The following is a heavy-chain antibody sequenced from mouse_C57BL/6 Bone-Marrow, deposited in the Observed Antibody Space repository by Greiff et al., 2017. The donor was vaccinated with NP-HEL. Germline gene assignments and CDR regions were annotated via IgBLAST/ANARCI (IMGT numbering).Heavy chain of an antibody. V-gene: IGHV1-82*01. CDR2: IYPGDGDT. J-gene: IGHJ2*01. CDR1: GYAFSSSW. Sequence: VKLVESGPELVKPGASVKISCKASGYAFSSSWMNWVKQRPGKGLEWIGRIYPGDGDTNYNGKFKGKATLTADKSSSTAYMQLSSLTSEDSAVYFCARCGGAYYFDYWGQGTTLTVSS. CDR3: ARCGGAYYFDY.